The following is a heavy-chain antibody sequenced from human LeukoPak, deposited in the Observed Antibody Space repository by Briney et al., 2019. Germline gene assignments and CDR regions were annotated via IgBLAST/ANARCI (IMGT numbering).Heavy chain of an antibody. J-gene: IGHJ4*02. V-gene: IGHV4-34*01. Sequence: PSETLSLTCAVYGGSFSGYYWSWIRQPPGKGLEWIGEINHSGSTNYNPSLKSRVTISVDTSKNQFSLKLSSVTAADTAVYYCARGLSPRINMVRGVRPPFRGVFDYWGQGALVTVSS. D-gene: IGHD3-10*01. CDR3: ARGLSPRINMVRGVRPPFRGVFDY. CDR2: INHSGST. CDR1: GGSFSGYY.